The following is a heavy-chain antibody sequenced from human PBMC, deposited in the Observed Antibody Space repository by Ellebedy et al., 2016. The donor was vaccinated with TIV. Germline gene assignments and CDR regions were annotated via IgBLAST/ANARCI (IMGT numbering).Heavy chain of an antibody. CDR3: ARDAMLWIFDS. V-gene: IGHV3-48*01. J-gene: IGHJ4*02. CDR2: ISDSDTI. D-gene: IGHD2-2*01. CDR1: GFTFSSHG. Sequence: PGGSLRLSCAASGFTFSSHGMAWVRQAPGKGLEWVSYISDSDTIYYADSVRGRFTISRDKAKKSVYLQMNSLTVEDTAIYYCARDAMLWIFDSWGQGTLVTVSS.